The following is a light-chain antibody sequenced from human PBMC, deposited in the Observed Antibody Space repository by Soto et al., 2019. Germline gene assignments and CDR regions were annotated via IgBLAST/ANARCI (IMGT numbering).Light chain of an antibody. Sequence: AIQLTQSPSSLSASVGDRVTITCRASQGISSALAWYQQKPGKAPTLLIYDSSSLESGVPSRLSGSGSGTDFTLTIISLQPEDFATYYCQQFNSYPRKFGQVTNVEIK. J-gene: IGKJ1*01. CDR1: QGISSA. V-gene: IGKV1-13*02. CDR3: QQFNSYPRK. CDR2: DSS.